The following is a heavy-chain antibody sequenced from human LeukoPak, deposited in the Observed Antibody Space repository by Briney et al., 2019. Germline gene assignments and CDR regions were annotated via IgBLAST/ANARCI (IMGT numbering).Heavy chain of an antibody. CDR3: ARGVGFWSGYDYYYYYMDV. V-gene: IGHV1-18*01. CDR1: GYTFTSYG. CDR2: ISAYNGNT. D-gene: IGHD3-3*01. J-gene: IGHJ6*03. Sequence: ASVKVSCKASGYTFTSYGISWVRQAPGQGLEWMGWISAYNGNTNYAQKLQGRVTMTTDTSTSTAYMELRSLRSDDTAVYYCARGVGFWSGYDYYYYYMDVWGKGTTVTVSS.